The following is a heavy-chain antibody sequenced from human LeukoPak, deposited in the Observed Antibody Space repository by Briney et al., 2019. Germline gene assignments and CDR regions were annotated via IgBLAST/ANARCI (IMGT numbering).Heavy chain of an antibody. CDR3: ARAGGYSGYAY. CDR1: GFTFSGYA. CDR2: ISYDGSNK. V-gene: IGHV3-30-3*01. J-gene: IGHJ4*02. D-gene: IGHD5-12*01. Sequence: GGALRLSCAASGFTFSGYAMHWVRQAPGKGLEWVAVISYDGSNKYYADSVKGRFTISRDNSKNTLYLQMNSLRAEDTAVNYCARAGGYSGYAYWGQGTLVTVPS.